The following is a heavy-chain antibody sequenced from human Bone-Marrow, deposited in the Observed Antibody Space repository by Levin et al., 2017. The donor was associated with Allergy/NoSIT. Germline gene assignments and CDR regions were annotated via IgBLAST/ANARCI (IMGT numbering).Heavy chain of an antibody. Sequence: PGGSLRLSCAASGFTVSGTDMSWLRQAPGKGLEWVSVIHSGDTTYYADSVKGRFTISRDNSKNTLSLQMNSLRVEVTAVYYCASRRVRFLGTPPSGFAWGYDGWGQGTTVTVSS. V-gene: IGHV3-66*01. CDR3: ASRRVRFLGTPPSGFAWGYDG. J-gene: IGHJ6*02. CDR1: GFTVSGTD. D-gene: IGHD3-3*01. CDR2: IHSGDTT.